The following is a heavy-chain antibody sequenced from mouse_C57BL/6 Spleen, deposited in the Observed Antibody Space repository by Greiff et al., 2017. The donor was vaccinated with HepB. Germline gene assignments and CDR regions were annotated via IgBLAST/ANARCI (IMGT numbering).Heavy chain of an antibody. D-gene: IGHD2-2*01. CDR3: AQGIYYGYQFAY. Sequence: QVQLQQSGAELVKPGASVKLSCKASGYTFTSYWMQWVKQRPGQGLEWIGEIDPSDSYTNYNQKFKGKATLTVDTSSSTAYMQLSSLTSEDSAVYYCAQGIYYGYQFAYWGQGTLVTVSA. CDR2: IDPSDSYT. V-gene: IGHV1-50*01. CDR1: GYTFTSYW. J-gene: IGHJ3*01.